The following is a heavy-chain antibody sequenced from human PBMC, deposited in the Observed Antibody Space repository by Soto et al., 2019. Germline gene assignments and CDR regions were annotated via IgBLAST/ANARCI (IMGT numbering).Heavy chain of an antibody. CDR2: IIPIFGTA. D-gene: IGHD3-3*01. J-gene: IGHJ6*02. V-gene: IGHV1-69*06. CDR3: ARRNFWSGYYAYYYYYGMDV. Sequence: QVQLVQSGAEVKKPGSSVKVSCKASGDTFSSYAISWVRQAPGQGLEWMGGIIPIFGTANYAQKFQGRVMITADKSTSTAYMELSSLRSEDTAVYYCARRNFWSGYYAYYYYYGMDVWGQGPTVTVSS. CDR1: GDTFSSYA.